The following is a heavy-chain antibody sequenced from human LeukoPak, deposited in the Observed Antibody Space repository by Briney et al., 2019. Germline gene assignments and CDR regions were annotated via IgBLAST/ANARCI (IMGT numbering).Heavy chain of an antibody. Sequence: PGGSLRLSCAASGFTFSSYAMSWVRQAPGKGLEWVSAISGSGGSTYYADSVEGRFTISRDNSKNTLYLQMNSLRAEDTAVYYCAKDHLWSSDAFDIWGQGTMVTVSS. CDR1: GFTFSSYA. CDR3: AKDHLWSSDAFDI. J-gene: IGHJ3*02. CDR2: ISGSGGST. V-gene: IGHV3-23*01. D-gene: IGHD3-10*01.